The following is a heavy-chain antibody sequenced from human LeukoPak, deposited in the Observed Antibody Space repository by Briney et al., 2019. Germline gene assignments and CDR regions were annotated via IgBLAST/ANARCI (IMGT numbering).Heavy chain of an antibody. CDR1: GGSISSGNYY. CDR3: AREKSPPPGHYYGMDV. V-gene: IGHV4-30-4*01. Sequence: SQTLSLTWTVSGGSISSGNYYWSWIRQPPGKGLEWIGYIYYSGSTYYNVSLKSRVTISLDMSKNQFSLKLSSVSAADTAVYYCAREKSPPPGHYYGMDVWGQGTTVTVSS. J-gene: IGHJ6*02. CDR2: IYYSGST.